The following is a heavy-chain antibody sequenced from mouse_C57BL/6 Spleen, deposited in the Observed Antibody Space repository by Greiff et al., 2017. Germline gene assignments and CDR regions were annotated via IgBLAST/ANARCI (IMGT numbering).Heavy chain of an antibody. J-gene: IGHJ3*01. D-gene: IGHD2-1*01. Sequence: EVQLQQSGPELVKPGASVKIPCKASGYTFTDYNMDWVKQSHGKSLEWIGDINPNNGGTIYNQKFKGKATLTVDKSSSTAYMELRSLTSEDTAVYYCARRALYYGNYEAWFAYWGQGTLVTVSA. V-gene: IGHV1-18*01. CDR3: ARRALYYGNYEAWFAY. CDR1: GYTFTDYN. CDR2: INPNNGGT.